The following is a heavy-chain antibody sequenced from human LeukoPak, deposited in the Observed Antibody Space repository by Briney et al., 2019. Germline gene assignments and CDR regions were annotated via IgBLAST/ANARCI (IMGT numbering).Heavy chain of an antibody. Sequence: GGSLSLFCAASGFIFSTYVMYWVRQAPGKGLEWVAFIRHDGSIKNYADSVKGRSTISRDNSKNTLYLQMNSLRAEDTAVYYCAKDSLADVDYWGQGNLVTVSS. D-gene: IGHD3-16*01. V-gene: IGHV3-30*02. J-gene: IGHJ4*02. CDR3: AKDSLADVDY. CDR1: GFIFSTYV. CDR2: IRHDGSIK.